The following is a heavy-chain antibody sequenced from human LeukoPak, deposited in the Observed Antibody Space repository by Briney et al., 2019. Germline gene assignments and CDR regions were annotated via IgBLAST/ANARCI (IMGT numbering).Heavy chain of an antibody. CDR2: ISSSSSTI. Sequence: PGGSLRLSCAASRFTFSSYSMNWVRQAPGKGLEWVSYISSSSSTIFYADSVKGRFTISRDNAKNLLYLQMNSLRAEDTAVYYCARDRWTGFDYWGQGTLVTVSS. CDR3: ARDRWTGFDY. V-gene: IGHV3-48*01. CDR1: RFTFSSYS. J-gene: IGHJ4*02. D-gene: IGHD3/OR15-3a*01.